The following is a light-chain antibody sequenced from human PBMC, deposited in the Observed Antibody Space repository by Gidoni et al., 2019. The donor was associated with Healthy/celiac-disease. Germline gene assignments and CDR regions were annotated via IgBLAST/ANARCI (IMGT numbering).Light chain of an antibody. V-gene: IGKV3-15*01. CDR1: QSVSSN. Sequence: IVMKQSPATLSVSPGERATLSCRASQSVSSNLAWYQQKPGQAPRLLIYGASTRATGIPARFSGSGSGTEFTLTISSLQSEDFAVYYCQQYNNWPPTFGGGTKVEIK. CDR3: QQYNNWPPT. J-gene: IGKJ4*01. CDR2: GAS.